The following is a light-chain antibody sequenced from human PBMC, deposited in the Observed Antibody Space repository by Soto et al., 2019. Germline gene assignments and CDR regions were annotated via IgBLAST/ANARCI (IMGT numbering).Light chain of an antibody. V-gene: IGKV3-15*01. CDR1: QSVSSSY. CDR2: DTS. J-gene: IGKJ5*01. Sequence: EIVLTQSPASLCLSPGGRATLACRSSQSVSSSYLAWYQQKPGQAPRLLIYDTSTRATGIPARFSGSGSGTEFTLTISSLQSEDFAVYYCQQYSNWPPITFGQGTRLEIK. CDR3: QQYSNWPPIT.